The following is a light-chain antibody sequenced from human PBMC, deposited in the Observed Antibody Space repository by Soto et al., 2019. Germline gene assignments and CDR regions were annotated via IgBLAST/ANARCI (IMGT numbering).Light chain of an antibody. V-gene: IGKV1-39*01. Sequence: DIQMTQSPSSLSASVGDRVTITCRASQTINGYLNWYQQKPGKAPKLLIYGASDLQSGVPSRFSGSGSVADFTLTIRSLEHEDFATYYCQQSYDMSITFGQGTRLEIK. CDR2: GAS. CDR1: QTINGY. CDR3: QQSYDMSIT. J-gene: IGKJ5*01.